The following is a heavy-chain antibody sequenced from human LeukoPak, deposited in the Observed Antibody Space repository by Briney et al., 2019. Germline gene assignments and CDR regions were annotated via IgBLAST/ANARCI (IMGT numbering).Heavy chain of an antibody. Sequence: PSETLSLTCTVSGGSISSGDYYWSWIRQPPGKGLEWIGYIYYSGSTYYNPSLKSRVTISVDTSKNQFSLKLSSVTAADTAVYYCARDMGYCSSTSCLSNDYYYYGMDVWGQGTTVTVSS. CDR3: ARDMGYCSSTSCLSNDYYYYGMDV. D-gene: IGHD2-2*01. CDR2: IYYSGST. J-gene: IGHJ6*02. CDR1: GGSISSGDYY. V-gene: IGHV4-30-4*01.